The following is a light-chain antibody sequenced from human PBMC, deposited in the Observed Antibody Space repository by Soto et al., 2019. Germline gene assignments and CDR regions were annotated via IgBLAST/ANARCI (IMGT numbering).Light chain of an antibody. V-gene: IGLV4-69*01. CDR2: LNSDGSH. CDR3: QTWGSGTVV. CDR1: RGHNTYA. Sequence: QSVLTQSPSASASPGASVKLTCTLSRGHNTYAIAWHQQQPEKGPRFLMKLNSDGSHSKGDGSPDRFSGSSSGAERYLTISSLQSEDEADYYCQTWGSGTVVFGGGTKLTVL. J-gene: IGLJ2*01.